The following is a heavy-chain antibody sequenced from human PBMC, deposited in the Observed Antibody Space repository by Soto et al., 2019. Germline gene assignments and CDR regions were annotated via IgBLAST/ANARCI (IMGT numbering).Heavy chain of an antibody. D-gene: IGHD3-16*01. Sequence: VQLVESGGGVVQPGRSLRLSCAASGFTFSSYAMHWVRQAPGKGLEWVAVISYDGSNKYYADSVKGRFTISRDNSKNTLYLQMNSLRAEDTAVYYCARDGGAGGMDVWGQGTTVTVSS. V-gene: IGHV3-30-3*01. J-gene: IGHJ6*02. CDR3: ARDGGAGGMDV. CDR2: ISYDGSNK. CDR1: GFTFSSYA.